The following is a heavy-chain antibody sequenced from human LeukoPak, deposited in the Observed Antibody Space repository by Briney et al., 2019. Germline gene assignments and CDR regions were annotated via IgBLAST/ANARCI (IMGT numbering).Heavy chain of an antibody. V-gene: IGHV1-69*06. CDR2: IIPIFGTA. Sequence: SVKVSCKASGGTFSSYAISWVRQAPGQGLEWMGRIIPIFGTANYAQKFQGRVTMTEDTSTDTAYMELSSLRSEDTAVYYCATSKRHYYDSSGYYYGYWGQGTLVTVSS. CDR3: ATSKRHYYDSSGYYYGY. CDR1: GGTFSSYA. D-gene: IGHD3-22*01. J-gene: IGHJ4*02.